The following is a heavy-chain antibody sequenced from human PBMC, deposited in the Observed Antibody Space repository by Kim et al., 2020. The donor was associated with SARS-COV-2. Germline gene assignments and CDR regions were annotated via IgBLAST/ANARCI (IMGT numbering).Heavy chain of an antibody. J-gene: IGHJ6*02. V-gene: IGHV4-59*01. Sequence: TNYNPSLKSRVAISVDTSKKEISLMVTSVTSADTAVYYCVRDWSFYGMDVWGQGTTVTVSS. CDR3: VRDWSFYGMDV. CDR2: T.